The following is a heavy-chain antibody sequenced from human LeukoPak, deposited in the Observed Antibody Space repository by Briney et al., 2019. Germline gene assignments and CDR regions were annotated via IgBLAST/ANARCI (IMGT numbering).Heavy chain of an antibody. CDR1: GYTFTSYY. J-gene: IGHJ4*02. CDR2: INPSGGST. Sequence: ASLRVSCKASGYTFTSYYMNWVRQAPGQGLEWMSIINPSGGSTSYAQTFQGRVTMTRDTSTSTVYMELSSLRSEDTAVYYCARVGYSGSWFDYWGQGTLVTVSS. CDR3: ARVGYSGSWFDY. V-gene: IGHV1-46*01. D-gene: IGHD6-13*01.